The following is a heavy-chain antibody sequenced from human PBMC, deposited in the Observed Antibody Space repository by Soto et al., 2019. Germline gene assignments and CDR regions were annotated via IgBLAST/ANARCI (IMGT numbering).Heavy chain of an antibody. J-gene: IGHJ4*02. CDR2: ISGSGGST. Sequence: EVQLLESGGGLVQPGGSLRLSCAASGFTFSSYAMSWVRQAPGKGLEWVSAISGSGGSTYYAGSVKGRFTIARDNSKNTLYLQMNSLRAEDTAVYYCAKDKRGREMAPSFDYWGQGTLVTVSS. CDR1: GFTFSSYA. D-gene: IGHD2-15*01. CDR3: AKDKRGREMAPSFDY. V-gene: IGHV3-23*01.